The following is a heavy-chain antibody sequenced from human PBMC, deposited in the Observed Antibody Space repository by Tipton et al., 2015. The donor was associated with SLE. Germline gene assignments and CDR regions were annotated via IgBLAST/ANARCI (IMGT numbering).Heavy chain of an antibody. D-gene: IGHD6-13*01. J-gene: IGHJ3*02. Sequence: VQLVQSGAEVKKTGESLKISCKGSGYSFTSYWIGWVRQMPGKGLEWMGIIYPGDSDTRYSPSFQGQVTISADKSISNAYLQWSSLKASDTAMYYCALRPSGIAVAVDAFVIWVQWTMVTVSS. CDR2: IYPGDSDT. CDR1: GYSFTSYW. CDR3: ALRPSGIAVAVDAFVI. V-gene: IGHV5-51*01.